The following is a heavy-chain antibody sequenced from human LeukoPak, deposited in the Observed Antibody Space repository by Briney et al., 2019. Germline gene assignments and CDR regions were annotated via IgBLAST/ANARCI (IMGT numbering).Heavy chain of an antibody. CDR1: GGSISSGGYY. J-gene: IGHJ4*02. D-gene: IGHD6-13*01. CDR3: ARDKEAAAGTSHYFDY. Sequence: SETLSLTCTVSGGSISSGGYYWSWIRQHPGKGLEWIGYIYYSGSTYYNPSLKSRVTISVDTSKNQFSLKLSSVTAADTAVYYCARDKEAAAGTSHYFDYWGQGTLVTVSS. CDR2: IYYSGST. V-gene: IGHV4-31*03.